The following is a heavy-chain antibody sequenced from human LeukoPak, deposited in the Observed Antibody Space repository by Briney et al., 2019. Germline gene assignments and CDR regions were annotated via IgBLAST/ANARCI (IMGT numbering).Heavy chain of an antibody. CDR2: FDPEDGET. CDR3: ARNAYGTSSENYFDF. CDR1: GYTLTELS. V-gene: IGHV1-24*01. D-gene: IGHD6-6*01. Sequence: GASVKVSCKVSGYTLTELSMHWVRQAPGKGLEWMGGFDPEDGETIYAQKFQGRVTMTEDTSTDTAYMELSSLRSEDTAVYYCARNAYGTSSENYFDFWGRGTLVTVSS. J-gene: IGHJ4*02.